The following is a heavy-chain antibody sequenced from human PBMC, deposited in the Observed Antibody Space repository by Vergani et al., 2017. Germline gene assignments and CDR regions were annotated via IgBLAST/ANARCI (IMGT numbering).Heavy chain of an antibody. CDR1: GFTFSSYC. CDR3: AKDRSYDFWSGYQNNWFDP. J-gene: IGHJ5*02. V-gene: IGHV3-30*18. D-gene: IGHD3-3*01. CDR2: ISYVGSNK. Sequence: QVQLVESGGGVVQPGRSLRLSCAASGFTFSSYCMHWVRQAPGKGLEWVAVISYVGSNKYYADSVKGRFTISRDNSKNTLYLQMNSLRDEDTAVYYCAKDRSYDFWSGYQNNWFDPWSQGTLVTVSS.